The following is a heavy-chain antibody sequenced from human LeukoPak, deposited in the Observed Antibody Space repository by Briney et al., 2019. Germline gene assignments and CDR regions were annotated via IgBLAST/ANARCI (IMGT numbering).Heavy chain of an antibody. CDR1: GGSISSGGYY. CDR3: ARAPYGSGTPLFDY. D-gene: IGHD3-10*01. V-gene: IGHV4-31*03. CDR2: IYYSGST. Sequence: PSETLSLTCTVSGGSISSGGYYWSWIRQHPGKGLKWIGYIYYSGSTYYNPSLKSRVTISVDTSKNQFSLKLSSVTAADTAVYYCARAPYGSGTPLFDYWGQGTLVTVSS. J-gene: IGHJ4*01.